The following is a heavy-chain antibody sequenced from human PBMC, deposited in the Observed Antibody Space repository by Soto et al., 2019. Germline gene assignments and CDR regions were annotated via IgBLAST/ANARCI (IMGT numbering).Heavy chain of an antibody. CDR1: GYTFTGYY. Sequence: ASVKVSCKASGYTFTGYYMHWVRQAPGQGLEWMGWINPNSGGTNYAQKFQGWVTMTRDTSISTAYMELSRLRSDDTAVYYCARDLTPGSAMAPFHCYGMDVWGQGTTVTVSS. D-gene: IGHD5-18*01. CDR2: INPNSGGT. V-gene: IGHV1-2*04. J-gene: IGHJ6*02. CDR3: ARDLTPGSAMAPFHCYGMDV.